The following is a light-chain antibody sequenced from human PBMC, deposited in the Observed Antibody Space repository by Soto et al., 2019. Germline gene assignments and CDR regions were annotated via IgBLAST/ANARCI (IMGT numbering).Light chain of an antibody. CDR1: QNIRTW. Sequence: DLQMNQSPSTLSASVGDRGTITCRASQNIRTWLSWYQLKPGKPPRLLIYAASSLQSGVPSRFSGSGSGTDFTLTISSRQPDDFATYSCQQSYKAPQTFGQGTKVDIK. CDR3: QQSYKAPQT. J-gene: IGKJ1*01. V-gene: IGKV1-39*01. CDR2: AAS.